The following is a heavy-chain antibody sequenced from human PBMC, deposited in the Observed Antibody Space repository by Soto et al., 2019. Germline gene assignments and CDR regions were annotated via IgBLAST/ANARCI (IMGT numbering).Heavy chain of an antibody. Sequence: LSLTCAASGFTFSSYAMHWVRQAPGKGLEWVAVISYDGSNKYYADSVKGRFTISRDNSKNTLYLQMNSLRAEDTAVYYCARDIPGSGSYRYYYYGMDVWGQGTTVTVSS. CDR1: GFTFSSYA. J-gene: IGHJ6*02. CDR3: ARDIPGSGSYRYYYYGMDV. V-gene: IGHV3-30*04. D-gene: IGHD3-10*01. CDR2: ISYDGSNK.